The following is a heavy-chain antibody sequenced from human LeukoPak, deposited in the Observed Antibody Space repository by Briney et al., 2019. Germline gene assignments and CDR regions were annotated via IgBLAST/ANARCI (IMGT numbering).Heavy chain of an antibody. CDR2: IYTSGST. V-gene: IGHV4-61*02. J-gene: IGHJ6*03. Sequence: SETLSLTCTVSAGSISSGSYYWSWIRQPAGKGLEWIGRIYTSGSTNYNPSLKSRVTISVDTSKNQFSLKLSSVTAADTAVYYCARDLSGWNPASYYYYMDVWGKGTTVTVSS. CDR3: ARDLSGWNPASYYYYMDV. D-gene: IGHD6-19*01. CDR1: AGSISSGSYY.